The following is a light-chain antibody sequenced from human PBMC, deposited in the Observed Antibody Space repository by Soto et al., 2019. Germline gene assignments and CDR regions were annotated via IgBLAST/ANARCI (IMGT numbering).Light chain of an antibody. Sequence: EIVMTQSPATLSVSPGERATLSCRASQSVSSNLAWYQQKPGQAPRLLIYDASTRATGIPARFSGSGSGTEFTLTINSLQSEDFAVYDCQQYNNWPPKYTFGQGPKLEIK. CDR1: QSVSSN. CDR2: DAS. CDR3: QQYNNWPPKYT. J-gene: IGKJ2*01. V-gene: IGKV3-15*01.